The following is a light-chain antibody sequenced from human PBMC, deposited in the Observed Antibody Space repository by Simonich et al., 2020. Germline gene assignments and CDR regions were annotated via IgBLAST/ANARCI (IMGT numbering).Light chain of an antibody. CDR1: SSDVGGYNL. Sequence: QSALTQPASVSGSPGQSITISCTGTSSDVGGYNLVSWYQQHPGKAPKLMIYEGSKRPAGVSNRFSGSKSGNTASLTISGLQAEDEADYYCSSYTSSSTLDVFGTGTKVTVL. CDR2: EGS. V-gene: IGLV2-14*02. CDR3: SSYTSSSTLDV. J-gene: IGLJ1*01.